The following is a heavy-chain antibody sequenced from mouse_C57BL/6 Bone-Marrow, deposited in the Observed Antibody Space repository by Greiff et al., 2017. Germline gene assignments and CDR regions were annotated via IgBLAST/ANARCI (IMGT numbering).Heavy chain of an antibody. J-gene: IGHJ3*01. CDR2: IYPRRGNT. D-gene: IGHD1-1*01. CDR3: ARTVVACCCFAY. Sequence: QVQLQQSGAELVRPGASVKLSCTASGYTFTSYGIRWVKQRPGQGLEWIGVIYPRRGNTYYTEKFKGMGTLTADKSSSTAYMELSSLTSEDSAVYYCARTVVACCCFAYRGKAPLVT. V-gene: IGHV1-81*01. CDR1: GYTFTSYG.